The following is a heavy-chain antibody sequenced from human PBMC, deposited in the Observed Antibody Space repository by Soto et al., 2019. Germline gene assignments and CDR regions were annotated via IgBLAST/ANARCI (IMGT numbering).Heavy chain of an antibody. CDR3: ARDGIVVVPAARTWYDP. Sequence: PSETLSLTCTVSGCSISSSSYYWGWIRQPPGKGLEWIGSIYYSGSTYYNPSLKSRVTISVDTSKNQFSLKLSSVTAADTAVYYCARDGIVVVPAARTWYDPWGQGTLVTVSS. V-gene: IGHV4-39*02. D-gene: IGHD2-2*01. CDR1: GCSISSSSYY. CDR2: IYYSGST. J-gene: IGHJ5*02.